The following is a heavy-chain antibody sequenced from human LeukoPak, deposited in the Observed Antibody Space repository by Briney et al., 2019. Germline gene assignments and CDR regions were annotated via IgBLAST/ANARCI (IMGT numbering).Heavy chain of an antibody. CDR3: ARRISSWYFDY. CDR2: TYPGDSDT. CDR1: GYSFSTYW. Sequence: GESLKISCKGSGYSFSTYWIGWVRRMPGKGLEWMGITYPGDSDTRYSPSFRGQVTISVDKSISTAYLQWSSLEASDTAMYYCARRISSWYFDYWGQGTLVTVSS. V-gene: IGHV5-51*01. D-gene: IGHD6-13*01. J-gene: IGHJ4*02.